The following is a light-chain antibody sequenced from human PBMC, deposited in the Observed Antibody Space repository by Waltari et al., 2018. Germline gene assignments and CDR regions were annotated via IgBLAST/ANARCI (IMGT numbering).Light chain of an antibody. CDR1: SGSIAVNF. V-gene: IGLV6-57*03. CDR3: QSYDGRDHVI. Sequence: FVLTQPHSVSESPGKTVIISCTRSSGSIAVNFVQWFRQRPGGAPSTVIFEDRQRHVGVPNRFAAASDSPANSAYLTSSGLEPEDEADYYCQSYDGRDHVIFGGGTKLTVL. CDR2: EDR. J-gene: IGLJ2*01.